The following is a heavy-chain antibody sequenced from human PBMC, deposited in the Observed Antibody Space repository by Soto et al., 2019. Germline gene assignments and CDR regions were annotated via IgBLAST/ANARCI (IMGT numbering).Heavy chain of an antibody. V-gene: IGHV3-64D*08. CDR3: VKEQITMVRGVISSFDI. J-gene: IGHJ3*02. Sequence: TGGSLRLSCSASGFTFSSYAMHWVRQAPGKGLEYVSAISSNRGSTYYADSVKGRFTISRDNSKNTLYLQMSSLRAEDTAVYYCVKEQITMVRGVISSFDIWGQGTMVTVSS. D-gene: IGHD3-10*01. CDR1: GFTFSSYA. CDR2: ISSNRGST.